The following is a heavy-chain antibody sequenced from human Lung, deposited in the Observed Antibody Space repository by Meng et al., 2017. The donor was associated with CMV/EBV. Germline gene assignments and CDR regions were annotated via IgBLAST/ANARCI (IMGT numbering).Heavy chain of an antibody. V-gene: IGHV1-18*01. J-gene: IGHJ6*02. Sequence: ASXXVSXKASGYTFTSHGMSWVRQAPGQGLEWMGWISSYNGDTNYAQKLQGRVTMTTDTSTTTVYMELRSLRSDDTAVYYCARDSSGYAKSFYDYYGLDVXGQGXTVTVSS. D-gene: IGHD2-2*01. CDR3: ARDSSGYAKSFYDYYGLDV. CDR2: ISSYNGDT. CDR1: GYTFTSHG.